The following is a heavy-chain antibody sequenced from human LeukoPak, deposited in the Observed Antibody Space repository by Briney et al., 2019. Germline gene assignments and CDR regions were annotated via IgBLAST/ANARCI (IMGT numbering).Heavy chain of an antibody. Sequence: PSETLSLTCTVSGGSISSGGYYWSWIRQHPGKGLEWIGYIYYSGSTYYNPSLKSRVTISVDTSKNQFSLKLGSVTAADTAVYYCARASSGPPSYYFDYWGQGTLVTVSS. CDR3: ARASSGPPSYYFDY. V-gene: IGHV4-31*03. CDR2: IYYSGST. J-gene: IGHJ4*02. D-gene: IGHD5-12*01. CDR1: GGSISSGGYY.